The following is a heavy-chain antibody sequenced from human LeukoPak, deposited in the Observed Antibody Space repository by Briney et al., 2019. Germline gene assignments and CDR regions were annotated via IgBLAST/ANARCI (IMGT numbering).Heavy chain of an antibody. CDR1: GFTFSSYW. CDR2: IKQDGSEK. D-gene: IGHD1-1*01. J-gene: IGHJ4*02. V-gene: IGHV3-7*01. Sequence: SGGSLRLSCAASGFTFSSYWMSWGRQAPGKGLEWVGNIKQDGSEKYYVDSVKGRFTISRDNAKNSLYLQMNSLRAEDTAVYYCARDAWKDRYFDYWGQGTLVTVSS. CDR3: ARDAWKDRYFDY.